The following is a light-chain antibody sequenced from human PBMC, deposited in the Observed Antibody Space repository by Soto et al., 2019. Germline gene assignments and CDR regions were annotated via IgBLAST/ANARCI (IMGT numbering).Light chain of an antibody. J-gene: IGKJ1*01. V-gene: IGKV3-15*01. CDR3: QQYNNRWT. Sequence: EIVMTQSPPTLSASPGERATLSCRASQSVSNNLAWYQQKPGQAPRLLIYGASTRATGIPARFSGSGSGTEFTLVISSLLSEDFAVYCCQQYNNRWTFGQGTKVEIK. CDR2: GAS. CDR1: QSVSNN.